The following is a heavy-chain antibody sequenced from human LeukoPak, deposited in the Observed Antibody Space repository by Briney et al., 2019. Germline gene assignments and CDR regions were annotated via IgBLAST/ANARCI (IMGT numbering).Heavy chain of an antibody. CDR2: IIPIFRTT. CDR3: AKGHLGDGYDRPSAFDI. Sequence: SVEVSCKASGGAFSSNAITWVRQAPGQGLEWMGGIIPIFRTTNYAQKFQGRVTITADKSTSTAYMELSSLRSEDTAVYYCAKGHLGDGYDRPSAFDIWGQGTMVTVSS. D-gene: IGHD5-12*01. V-gene: IGHV1-69*06. J-gene: IGHJ3*02. CDR1: GGAFSSNA.